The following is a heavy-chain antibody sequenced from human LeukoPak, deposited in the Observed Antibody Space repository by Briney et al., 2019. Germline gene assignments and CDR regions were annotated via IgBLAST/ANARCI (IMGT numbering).Heavy chain of an antibody. J-gene: IGHJ4*02. Sequence: PGGSLRLSCLVSGFTFSKFWMSWARQAPGRGLEWVANIHPEGNEKYHVESVKGRFTISRDNAKNLLFLQMNGLRVGDTAVYYCARGDDFSGDHWGQGTLVTVSS. CDR3: ARGDDFSGDH. V-gene: IGHV3-7*04. CDR1: GFTFSKFW. CDR2: IHPEGNEK. D-gene: IGHD1-1*01.